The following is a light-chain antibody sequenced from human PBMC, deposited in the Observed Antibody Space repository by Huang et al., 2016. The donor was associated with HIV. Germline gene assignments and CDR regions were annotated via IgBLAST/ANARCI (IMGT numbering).Light chain of an antibody. Sequence: DIQMTQSPSSLSASVGERVTITCRASQSISRYLIWYQQKPGKAPKVLIHSASSLQSGVPARFSGSGSGTDFTLTIRRLQTEDFATYYCQQSYSSPPTFGQGTKVEIK. J-gene: IGKJ2*01. V-gene: IGKV1-39*01. CDR1: QSISRY. CDR2: SAS. CDR3: QQSYSSPPT.